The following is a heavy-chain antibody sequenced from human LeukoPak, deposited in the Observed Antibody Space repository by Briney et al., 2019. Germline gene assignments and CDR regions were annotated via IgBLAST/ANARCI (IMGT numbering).Heavy chain of an antibody. CDR3: ARRRTGYSSSWYPNWFDP. Sequence: SETLSLTCNVSGGSMNGYYWSWIRQPPGKGLQWIGYIYSSGSTNYNPSLQSRVTISVDTSKNQFSLKLSSVTAADTAVYYCARRRTGYSSSWYPNWFDPWGQGTLVTVSS. CDR2: IYSSGST. J-gene: IGHJ5*02. D-gene: IGHD6-13*01. CDR1: GGSMNGYY. V-gene: IGHV4-59*12.